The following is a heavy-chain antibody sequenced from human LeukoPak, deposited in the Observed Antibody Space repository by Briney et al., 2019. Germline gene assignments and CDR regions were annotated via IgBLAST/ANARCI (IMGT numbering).Heavy chain of an antibody. D-gene: IGHD6-13*01. CDR2: IIPILGIA. CDR3: ARDPGIAAAGTIFDY. Sequence: ASVKVSCKASGGTFSSYAISWVLPAPGQGLEWMGRIIPILGIANYAQKFQGRVTITADKSTSTAYMELSSLRSEDTAVYYCARDPGIAAAGTIFDYWGQGTLVTVSS. CDR1: GGTFSSYA. J-gene: IGHJ4*02. V-gene: IGHV1-69*04.